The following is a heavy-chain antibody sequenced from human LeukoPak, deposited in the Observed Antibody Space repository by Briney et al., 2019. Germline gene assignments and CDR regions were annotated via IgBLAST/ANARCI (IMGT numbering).Heavy chain of an antibody. CDR1: GFTFGSHA. Sequence: PGGSLRLSCEASGFTFGSHAMYWVRQAPGKGLEWVAGIFGSGGSPHYADSVKGRFTISRDNPRNTVYLQINSLRDDDTAVYYCGKTTVRYGSGQKPAWPVDFWGQGTLVTVSS. J-gene: IGHJ4*02. V-gene: IGHV3-23*01. CDR3: GKTTVRYGSGQKPAWPVDF. D-gene: IGHD6-19*01. CDR2: IFGSGGSP.